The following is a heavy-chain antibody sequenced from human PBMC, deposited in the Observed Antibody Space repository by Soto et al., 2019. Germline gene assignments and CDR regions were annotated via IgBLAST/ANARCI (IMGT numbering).Heavy chain of an antibody. CDR2: ISSNGGST. Sequence: GGSLRLSCSASGFTFSSYAMHWVRQAPGKGLEYVSAISSNGGSTYYADSVKGRFTISRDNSKNTLYLQMSSLRAEDTAVYYCVKGRKGGAFDYWGQGTLVTVSS. D-gene: IGHD1-26*01. CDR1: GFTFSSYA. V-gene: IGHV3-64D*08. J-gene: IGHJ4*02. CDR3: VKGRKGGAFDY.